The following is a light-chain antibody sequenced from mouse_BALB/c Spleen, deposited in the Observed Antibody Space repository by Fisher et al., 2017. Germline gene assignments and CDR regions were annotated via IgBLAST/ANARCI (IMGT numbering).Light chain of an antibody. CDR2: RTS. CDR1: SSVSY. Sequence: IVLTQTPAIMSASPGEKVTMTCSASSSVSYMYWYQQKPGSSPKPWIYRTSNLASGVPARFSGSGSGTSYSLTISRMEAEDAATYYCHQRSSYPWTFGGGTKLEIK. V-gene: IGKV4-68*01. CDR3: HQRSSYPWT. J-gene: IGKJ1*01.